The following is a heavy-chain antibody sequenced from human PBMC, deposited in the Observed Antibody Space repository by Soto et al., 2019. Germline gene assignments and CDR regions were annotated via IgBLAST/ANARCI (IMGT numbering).Heavy chain of an antibody. J-gene: IGHJ5*02. CDR3: ARDYGSGSYYDWFDP. Sequence: EVQLLESGGGLVQPGGSLRLSCAAYGFTFNSYAMSLVRQAPGKGLEWVSAISGSGGITYYADSVKGRCTISRDNSKNKLYLQLNSQRAEDTAVYYCARDYGSGSYYDWFDPWGQGTLVTVSS. V-gene: IGHV3-23*01. CDR1: GFTFNSYA. D-gene: IGHD3-10*01. CDR2: ISGSGGIT.